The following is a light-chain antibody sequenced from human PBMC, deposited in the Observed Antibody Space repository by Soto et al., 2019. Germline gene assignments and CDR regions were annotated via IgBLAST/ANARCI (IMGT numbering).Light chain of an antibody. CDR2: LGS. CDR3: MQTLQTLPT. J-gene: IGKJ5*01. CDR1: QSLLHSNGYNY. V-gene: IGKV2-28*01. Sequence: DIVMTQSPLSLPVTPGDPASISCRSSQSLLHSNGYNYLDWYLQKPGQSPQLLIYLGSNRASGVPDRFSGSGSGTDFTLKLSSVEAEDVGVYYCMQTLQTLPTFGQGTRLESK.